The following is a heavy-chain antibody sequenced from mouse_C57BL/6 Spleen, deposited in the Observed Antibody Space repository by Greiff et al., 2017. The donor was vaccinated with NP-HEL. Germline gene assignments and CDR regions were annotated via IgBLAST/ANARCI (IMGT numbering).Heavy chain of an antibody. V-gene: IGHV1S81*02. CDR1: GYTFTSYW. J-gene: IGHJ2*01. CDR3: ARVITRDY. D-gene: IGHD6-1*01. Sequence: VQLQQSGAELVKPGASVKLSCKASGYTFTSYWMHWVKQRPGQGLEWIGEINPSNGRTNYNEKFKSKATLTVDKSSNTAYMQLSSPTSEDSAVYYCARVITRDYWGQGTTLTVSS. CDR2: INPSNGRT.